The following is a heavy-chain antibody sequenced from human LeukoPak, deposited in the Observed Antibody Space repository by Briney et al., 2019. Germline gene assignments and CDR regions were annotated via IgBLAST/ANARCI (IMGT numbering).Heavy chain of an antibody. Sequence: SETLSLTCTVSGGSVMINYWSWIRQPPGRRLEWIGYIYHGGRTDYNPSLKSRVTISLDASRNQVSLKLTSVTAADTAVYFCAGALPNWNPPDYWGQGTLVTVSS. CDR1: GGSVMINY. CDR3: AGALPNWNPPDY. V-gene: IGHV4-59*08. J-gene: IGHJ4*02. CDR2: IYHGGRT. D-gene: IGHD1-1*01.